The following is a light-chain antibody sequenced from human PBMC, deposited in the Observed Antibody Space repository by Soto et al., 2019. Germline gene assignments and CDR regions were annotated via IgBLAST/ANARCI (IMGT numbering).Light chain of an antibody. CDR1: QDVNVY. V-gene: IGKV3D-15*01. Sequence: EIVMTQSPATLSVSPGERATLSCRASQDVNVYLAWYQQKPRQAPRLLISDASTRATGIPARFSGSGSEAEFTLTISGLQSDDVAVYYCQQYGYWPLTFGGGTNVEIK. CDR3: QQYGYWPLT. CDR2: DAS. J-gene: IGKJ4*01.